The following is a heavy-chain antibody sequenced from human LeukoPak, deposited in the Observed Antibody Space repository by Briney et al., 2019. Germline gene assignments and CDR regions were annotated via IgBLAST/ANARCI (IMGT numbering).Heavy chain of an antibody. J-gene: IGHJ4*02. CDR1: GGTFSSYA. CDR2: IIPILGIA. CDR3: AREGMVRTFDY. V-gene: IGHV1-69*04. D-gene: IGHD3-10*01. Sequence: GASVKVSCKASGGTFSSYAISWVRQAPGQGLEWMGRIIPILGIANYAQKFQGRVTITADKSTSTAYMELSSLRSEDTAVYYCAREGMVRTFDYWGQGTLVTVSS.